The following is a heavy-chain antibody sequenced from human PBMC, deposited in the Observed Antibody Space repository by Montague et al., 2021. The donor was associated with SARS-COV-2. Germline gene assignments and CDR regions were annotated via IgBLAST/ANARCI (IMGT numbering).Heavy chain of an antibody. D-gene: IGHD2-2*01. CDR3: ERAQNTCFIASCVNYFGV. CDR2: VNNTGST. V-gene: IGHV4-59*01. J-gene: IGHJ4*02. Sequence: SETLSLTCEVSGGSMSGYYWNWIRQSQGTGMERIGYVNNTGSTKNNPSLKTRVSLSLDTPNNHFSLHLSPVTATATAIYFCERAQNTCFIASCVNYFGVWGLGALVTVSS. CDR1: GGSMSGYY.